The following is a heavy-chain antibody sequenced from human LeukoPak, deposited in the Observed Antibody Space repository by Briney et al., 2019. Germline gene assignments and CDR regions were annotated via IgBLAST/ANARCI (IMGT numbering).Heavy chain of an antibody. Sequence: SGGSLRLSCAASGFTFSSYAMHWVRQAPGKGLEWVAVISYDGSNKYYADSVKGRFTISRDNSKNTLYLQMTRLRAEDTAVYYCAREQLAGFDYWGQATLVTVSS. V-gene: IGHV3-30-3*01. CDR1: GFTFSSYA. CDR3: AREQLAGFDY. CDR2: ISYDGSNK. D-gene: IGHD6-6*01. J-gene: IGHJ4*02.